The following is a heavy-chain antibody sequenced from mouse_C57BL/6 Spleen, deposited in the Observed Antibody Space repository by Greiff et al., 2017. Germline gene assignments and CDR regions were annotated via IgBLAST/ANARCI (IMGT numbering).Heavy chain of an antibody. J-gene: IGHJ2*01. Sequence: QLKESGPELVKPGASVKISCKASGYSFTDYNMNWVKQSNGKSLEWIGVINPNYGTTSYNQKFKGKATLTVDQSSSTAYMQLNSLTSEDSAVYYCARSDYYGSSPSFDYWGQGTTLTVSS. D-gene: IGHD1-1*01. CDR2: INPNYGTT. CDR3: ARSDYYGSSPSFDY. CDR1: GYSFTDYN. V-gene: IGHV1-39*01.